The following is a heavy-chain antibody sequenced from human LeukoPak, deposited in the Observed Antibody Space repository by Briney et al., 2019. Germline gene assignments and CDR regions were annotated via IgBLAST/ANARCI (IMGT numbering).Heavy chain of an antibody. CDR3: ARDQTTAGTDV. D-gene: IGHD6-13*01. CDR2: ISTYNGNT. J-gene: IGHJ4*02. Sequence: ASVKVSCKAPGYTFTGYYMHWVRQAPGQGLEWMGWISTYNGNTNYAQKLQGRVSMTTDTSTSTAYMDLRSLRSDDTAVYYCARDQTTAGTDVWGQGTLVTVSS. V-gene: IGHV1-18*04. CDR1: GYTFTGYY.